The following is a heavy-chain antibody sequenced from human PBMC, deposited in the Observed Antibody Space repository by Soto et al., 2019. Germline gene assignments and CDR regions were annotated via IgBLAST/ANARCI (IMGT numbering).Heavy chain of an antibody. CDR2: ISGSGGST. J-gene: IGHJ3*02. CDR3: AKYQYYYDSSGYFNDAFDI. CDR1: GFTFSSYA. D-gene: IGHD3-22*01. V-gene: IGHV3-23*01. Sequence: EVQLLESGGGLVQPGGSLRLSCAASGFTFSSYAMSWVRQAPGKGLEWVSAISGSGGSTYYADSVKGRFTISRDNSKNTLYLQMNSLRAEDTAVYYCAKYQYYYDSSGYFNDAFDIWGQGTMVTVSS.